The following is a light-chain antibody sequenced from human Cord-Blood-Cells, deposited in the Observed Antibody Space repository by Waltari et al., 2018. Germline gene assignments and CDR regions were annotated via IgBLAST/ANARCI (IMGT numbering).Light chain of an antibody. CDR2: DAS. CDR3: QQRSNWPPWT. CDR1: QRVSSY. Sequence: DILLTQSRATLSLSPGERATLSCRASQRVSSYLAWYQQKPGQAPRLLNYDASNRATGIPARFSGSGSGTDFTLTISSLEPEDFAVYYCQQRSNWPPWTFGQGTKVEIK. J-gene: IGKJ1*01. V-gene: IGKV3-11*01.